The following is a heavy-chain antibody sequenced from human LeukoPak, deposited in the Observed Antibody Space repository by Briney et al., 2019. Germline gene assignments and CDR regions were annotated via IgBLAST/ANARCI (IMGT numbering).Heavy chain of an antibody. CDR3: ARGPEMATAFDY. J-gene: IGHJ4*02. CDR2: IIPIFGSA. D-gene: IGHD5-24*01. V-gene: IGHV1-69*13. CDR1: GGTFSSYA. Sequence: SVKVSCKASGGTFSSYAISWVRQAPGQGLEWMGGIIPIFGSANYAQKFQGRVTITADESTSTAYMELSSLRSEDTAVYYCARGPEMATAFDYWGQGTLVTVSS.